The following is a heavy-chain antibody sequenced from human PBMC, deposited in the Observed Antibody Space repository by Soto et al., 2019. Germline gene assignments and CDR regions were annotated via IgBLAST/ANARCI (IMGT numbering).Heavy chain of an antibody. CDR1: GFAFNNYA. Sequence: QVHLVASGGGLVQPGRSLRLACAASGFAFNNYAMHWVRQAPGKGPEWVAVTSYDGSNKYYADSGKGRFTISRDNAKNTLYLQMDSLRVEATASYYCVNAIVGTVPLCGLDVGGLGTTFTVTS. V-gene: IGHV3-30*03. CDR2: TSYDGSNK. D-gene: IGHD5-12*01. J-gene: IGHJ6*02. CDR3: VNAIVGTVPLCGLDV.